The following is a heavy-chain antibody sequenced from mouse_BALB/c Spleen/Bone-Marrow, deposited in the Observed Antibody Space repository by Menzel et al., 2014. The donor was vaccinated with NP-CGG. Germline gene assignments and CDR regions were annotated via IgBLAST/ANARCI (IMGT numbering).Heavy chain of an antibody. CDR2: INPSSGYT. Sequence: VHLQQSGAELARPGASVKMSCKASGYTFTTYTMHWVKQRPGQGLEWIGYINPSSGYTNYNQKFKDKATLTADKSSSTAYMQLSSLTSEDSAVYFCAKRDIYYGYDGNAMDYWGQGTSVTVSS. CDR1: GYTFTTYT. D-gene: IGHD2-2*01. V-gene: IGHV1-4*01. J-gene: IGHJ4*01. CDR3: AKRDIYYGYDGNAMDY.